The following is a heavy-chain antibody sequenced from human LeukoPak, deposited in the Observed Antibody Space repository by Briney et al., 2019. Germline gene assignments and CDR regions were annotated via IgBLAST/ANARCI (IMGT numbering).Heavy chain of an antibody. D-gene: IGHD6-13*01. Sequence: ASVKVSCKASGYTFTSYGISWVRQAPGQGLEWVGWISLANGNTNYARKLQGRVTMTTDTSTSTAYMELRSLISDDTAVYYCARDGSSSWYNLWGQGTLVTVSS. J-gene: IGHJ4*02. V-gene: IGHV1-18*01. CDR3: ARDGSSSWYNL. CDR2: ISLANGNT. CDR1: GYTFTSYG.